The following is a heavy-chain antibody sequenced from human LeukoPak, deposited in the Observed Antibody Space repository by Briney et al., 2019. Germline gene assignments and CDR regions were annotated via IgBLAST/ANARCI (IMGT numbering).Heavy chain of an antibody. V-gene: IGHV3-49*04. CDR2: IRSKAYGGTT. Sequence: GGSLRLSCTASGFTFGDYAMSWVRQAPGKGLEWVGFIRSKAYGGTTEYAASVKGRFTISRDDSKSIAYLQMNSLKTEDTAVYYCTRGNLYFDLWGRGTLVTVSS. D-gene: IGHD1-14*01. CDR3: TRGNLYFDL. CDR1: GFTFGDYA. J-gene: IGHJ2*01.